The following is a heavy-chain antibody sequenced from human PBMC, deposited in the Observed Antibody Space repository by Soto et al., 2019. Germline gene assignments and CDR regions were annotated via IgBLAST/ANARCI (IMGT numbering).Heavy chain of an antibody. V-gene: IGHV3-30*03. Sequence: GGSLRLSCAASGFTFSNYAMHWVRQAPGKGLEWVALISFDGSNKYRGGSVKGRFTISRDNSKNTLYLQMNSLRAEDTAVYYCAYLLSCYADHRDLHYF. CDR1: GFTFSNYA. CDR3: AYLLSCYADHRDLHYF. D-gene: IGHD2-2*01. CDR2: ISFDGSNK. J-gene: IGHJ1*01.